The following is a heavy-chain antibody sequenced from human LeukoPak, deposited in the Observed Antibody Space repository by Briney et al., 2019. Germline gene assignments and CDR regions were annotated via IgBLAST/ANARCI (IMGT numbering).Heavy chain of an antibody. CDR2: ISSSSSTI. D-gene: IGHD5-18*01. J-gene: IGHJ4*02. CDR3: ARDRVPQYSYGGNAYY. Sequence: PGGSLRLSCAASGFTFSSYSTNLVRQAPGKGLEWVSYISSSSSTIYYADSVKGRFTISRDNAKNSLYLQMNSLRDEDTAVYYCARDRVPQYSYGGNAYYWGPGTLVTVSS. V-gene: IGHV3-48*02. CDR1: GFTFSSYS.